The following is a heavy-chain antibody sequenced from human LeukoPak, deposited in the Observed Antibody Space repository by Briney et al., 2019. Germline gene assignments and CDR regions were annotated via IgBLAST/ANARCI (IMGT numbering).Heavy chain of an antibody. CDR1: GGSISSYY. CDR2: IYYSGST. Sequence: SETLSLTCTVSGGSISSYYWSWIRQPPGKGLGWIGYIYYSGSTNYNPSLKSRVTISVDTSKNQFSLKLSSVTAADTAVYYCARADYGDYLGGYNDWGQGTLVTVSS. D-gene: IGHD4-17*01. CDR3: ARADYGDYLGGYND. V-gene: IGHV4-59*01. J-gene: IGHJ4*02.